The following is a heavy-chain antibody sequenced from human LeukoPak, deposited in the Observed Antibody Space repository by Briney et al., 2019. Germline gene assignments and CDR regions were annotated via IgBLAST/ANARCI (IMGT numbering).Heavy chain of an antibody. Sequence: GGSLRLSCAASGFFFSTYTMGWVRQAPGKGLEWVALILHDGSDKNYADSVKGRFTISRDNSKNTVHLQMNSLRPEDTAVYYCVRDRMAGTPNAFDMWGQGTMVTVSS. CDR2: ILHDGSDK. D-gene: IGHD6-19*01. CDR1: GFFFSTYT. V-gene: IGHV3-30*04. J-gene: IGHJ3*02. CDR3: VRDRMAGTPNAFDM.